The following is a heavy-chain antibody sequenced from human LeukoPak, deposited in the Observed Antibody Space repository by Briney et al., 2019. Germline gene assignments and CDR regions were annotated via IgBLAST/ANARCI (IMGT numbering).Heavy chain of an antibody. CDR1: GFTVSSNY. Sequence: GGSLRLSCAASGFTVSSNYMSWVRQAPGKGLEWVSIIYSGGSTYYADSVKGRFTISRDNSKNTLYLQMSSLRAEDTAVYYCARDPLTGGLDYWGQGTLVTVSS. CDR3: ARDPLTGGLDY. J-gene: IGHJ4*02. CDR2: IYSGGST. V-gene: IGHV3-66*01. D-gene: IGHD1-14*01.